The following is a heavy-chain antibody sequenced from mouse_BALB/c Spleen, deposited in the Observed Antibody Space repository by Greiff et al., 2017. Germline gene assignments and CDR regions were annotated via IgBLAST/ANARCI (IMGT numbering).Heavy chain of an antibody. J-gene: IGHJ4*01. CDR1: GFAFSSYD. D-gene: IGHD4-1*01. CDR2: ISSGGGST. Sequence: EVKVVESGGGLVKPGGSLKLSCAASGFAFSSYDMSWVRQTPEKRLEWVAYISSGGGSTYYPDTVKGRFTISRDNAKNTLYLQMSSLKSEDTAMYYCARLGRDAMDYWGQGTSVTVSS. CDR3: ARLGRDAMDY. V-gene: IGHV5-12-1*01.